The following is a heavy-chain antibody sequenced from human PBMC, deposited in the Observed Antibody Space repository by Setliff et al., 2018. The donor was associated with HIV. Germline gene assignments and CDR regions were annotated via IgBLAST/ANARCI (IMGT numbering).Heavy chain of an antibody. D-gene: IGHD2-21*01. CDR2: INHSGTA. CDR1: GGSLSSSY. Sequence: SETLSLTCAVYGGSLSSSYWTWIRQAPGKGLEWLGEINHSGTANYNPSLKSRVTMSLDRSKRQFSLKLTSLTAADTAVYYCAGLSDFLDYWGLGNLVTVSS. J-gene: IGHJ4*02. V-gene: IGHV4-34*01. CDR3: AGLSDFLDY.